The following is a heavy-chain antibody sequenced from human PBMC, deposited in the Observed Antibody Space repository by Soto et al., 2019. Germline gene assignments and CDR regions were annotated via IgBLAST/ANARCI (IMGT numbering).Heavy chain of an antibody. CDR2: INAGNGNT. D-gene: IGHD1-26*01. V-gene: IGHV1-3*01. Sequence: ASVKVSCKTSGYTFTSYAMHWVRQAPGQRLEWMGWINAGNGNTKYSQKFQGRVTITRDTSASTAYMELSSLRSEDTAVYYCARGLGLYYFDYWGQGTLVTVSS. J-gene: IGHJ4*02. CDR1: GYTFTSYA. CDR3: ARGLGLYYFDY.